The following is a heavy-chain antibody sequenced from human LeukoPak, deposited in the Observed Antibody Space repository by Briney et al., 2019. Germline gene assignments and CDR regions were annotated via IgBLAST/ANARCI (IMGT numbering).Heavy chain of an antibody. J-gene: IGHJ6*03. CDR2: IYYSGST. D-gene: IGHD3-10*01. CDR1: GGSIRSYY. Sequence: SETLSLTCTVSGGSIRSYYWNWIRQPPGKGLEWIGYIYYSGSTNYNPSLKSRITISVDTSKNQLSLRLSSVTAADTAVYYCARAVGSGSFQTYYYYMDVWGKGTTVTISS. CDR3: ARAVGSGSFQTYYYYMDV. V-gene: IGHV4-59*01.